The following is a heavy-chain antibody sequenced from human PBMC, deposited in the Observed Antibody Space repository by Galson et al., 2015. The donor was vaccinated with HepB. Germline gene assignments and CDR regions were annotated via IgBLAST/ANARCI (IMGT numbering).Heavy chain of an antibody. Sequence: SGAEVKKPGESLKISCKVSGYNFADSWIGWVRQVPGKGLEWMGIIYPGGSDTRYSPSLQGQVTISVDKSISTAYLQWTSLKASDTAMYYCARQRFLDYWGQGALATVSS. V-gene: IGHV5-51*01. CDR1: GYNFADSW. J-gene: IGHJ4*02. CDR2: IYPGGSDT. CDR3: ARQRFLDY. D-gene: IGHD3-3*01.